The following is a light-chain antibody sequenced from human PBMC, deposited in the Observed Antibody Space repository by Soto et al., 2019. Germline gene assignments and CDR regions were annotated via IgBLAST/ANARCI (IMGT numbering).Light chain of an antibody. CDR1: QSINNW. CDR2: KAS. CDR3: QQYNSYPWT. Sequence: DIQMTQSPSTLSASVGDRVTITCRASQSINNWLAWYQQKPGKAPILLIYKASSLESGVPSRFSGSGSGTEFTLTINSRQPDDFATYYCQQYNSYPWTFGQGTKVEIK. V-gene: IGKV1-5*03. J-gene: IGKJ1*01.